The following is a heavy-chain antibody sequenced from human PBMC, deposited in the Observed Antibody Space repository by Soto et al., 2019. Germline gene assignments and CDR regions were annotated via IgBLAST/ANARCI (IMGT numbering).Heavy chain of an antibody. Sequence: QVQLQESGPGLVKPSHTLSLTCSISGSSISSDDYYWSWFRQPPGKGLEWIGYISYCGSTYYNPSLKSRITISVDTSKTQYFLILSSVTAADTAVFCGAREVNNYYGMDVWGQGTRVTVSS. CDR3: AREVNNYYGMDV. CDR2: ISYCGST. CDR1: GSSISSDDYY. V-gene: IGHV4-30-4*01. J-gene: IGHJ6*02.